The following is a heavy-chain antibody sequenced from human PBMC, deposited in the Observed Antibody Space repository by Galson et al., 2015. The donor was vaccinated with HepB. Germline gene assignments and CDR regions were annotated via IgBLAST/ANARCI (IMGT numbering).Heavy chain of an antibody. Sequence: SLRLSCAASGFSFSDAWMGWVRQAPGKGLEWVGRIKSRTFGGRVDYGTPVKGRFIISRDDSKDTLSLLMHSLKTEDTAVYYCTTTVRPEDFVDYWGQGPLVTVSS. CDR3: TTTVRPEDFVDY. V-gene: IGHV3-15*01. J-gene: IGHJ4*02. CDR2: IKSRTFGGRV. CDR1: GFSFSDAW. D-gene: IGHD1-14*01.